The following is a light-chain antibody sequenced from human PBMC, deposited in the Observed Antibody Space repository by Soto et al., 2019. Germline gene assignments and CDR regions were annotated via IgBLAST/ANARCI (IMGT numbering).Light chain of an antibody. Sequence: HSVLTQAPPAFWTPRERVPISFFVNSSKLGSNTVNWYQQLPGTAPKLVIYSNNQRPSGVPDRFSGSKSGTSASLAISGLQSEDEADYYCVAWDDSLNGYVVFGGGTKVTVL. J-gene: IGLJ2*01. CDR3: VAWDDSLNGYVV. CDR1: SSKLGSNT. V-gene: IGLV1-44*01. CDR2: SNN.